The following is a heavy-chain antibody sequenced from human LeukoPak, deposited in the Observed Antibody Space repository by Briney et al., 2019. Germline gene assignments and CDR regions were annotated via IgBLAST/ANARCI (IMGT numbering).Heavy chain of an antibody. Sequence: PGGSLRLSCAASGFTFSSNTMSWVRQAPGKGLEWVSAISGSGGSTYYADSVKGRFTISRDNAKNTLYLQMNSLRAEDTAVYYCASVPDTAMITPGDYWGQGTLVTVSS. J-gene: IGHJ4*02. CDR3: ASVPDTAMITPGDY. CDR2: ISGSGGST. V-gene: IGHV3-23*01. CDR1: GFTFSSNT. D-gene: IGHD5-18*01.